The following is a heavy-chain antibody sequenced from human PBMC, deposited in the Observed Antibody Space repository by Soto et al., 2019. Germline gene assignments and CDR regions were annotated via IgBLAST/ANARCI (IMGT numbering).Heavy chain of an antibody. CDR2: INGDGRTT. J-gene: IGHJ4*02. CDR1: GFTFSNYW. CDR3: VRGSVSNGRGDF. V-gene: IGHV3-74*01. D-gene: IGHD2-8*01. Sequence: EVQLVVSGGDLIQPGGSLRLSCAASGFTFSNYWMHWVRQAPGKGLVWVSRINGDGRTTRYADSVKGRFTISRDNTKNTLSLQMNSLRAEDTAVYYCVRGSVSNGRGDFWGQGTLVTVSS.